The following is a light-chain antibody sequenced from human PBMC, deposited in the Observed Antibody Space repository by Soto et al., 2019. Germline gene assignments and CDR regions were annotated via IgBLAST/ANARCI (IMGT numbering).Light chain of an antibody. CDR1: TGSVTSGYY. J-gene: IGLJ2*01. CDR3: LIDYGGAQV. Sequence: QAVVTQEPSLTVSPGGTVTLTCASSTGSVTSGYYPYWYQQKPGQAPRALIYNTSNKPSWTPARFSGSVLGAKAALTLSGVEPEYEAEYYCLIDYGGAQVFGGGTKLTVL. CDR2: NTS. V-gene: IGLV7-43*01.